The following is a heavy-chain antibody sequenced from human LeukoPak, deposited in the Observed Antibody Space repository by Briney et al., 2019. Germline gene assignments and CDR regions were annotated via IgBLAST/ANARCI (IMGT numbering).Heavy chain of an antibody. Sequence: GGSLRLSCAASGFTLSSYEMNWVRLAPGKGLEGISYISRTGNSIYYADSVKGRFTISRDSAKNSLYLQMNSLRAEDTAVYYCARGPYSSNWYVDYWGQGTLVTVAS. CDR1: GFTLSSYE. CDR2: ISRTGNSI. V-gene: IGHV3-48*03. D-gene: IGHD6-13*01. J-gene: IGHJ4*02. CDR3: ARGPYSSNWYVDY.